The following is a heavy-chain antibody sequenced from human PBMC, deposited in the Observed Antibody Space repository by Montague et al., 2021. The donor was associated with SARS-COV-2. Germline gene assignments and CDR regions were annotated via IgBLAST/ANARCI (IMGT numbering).Heavy chain of an antibody. CDR3: ARGRPESWRISPGLAGLFASVVHSASGMDV. CDR2: IQTSGTS. Sequence: TLSLTCTVSGDSMTSGSHFWTWIRQPAGKGLEWIGHIQTSGTSNYNPSLRDRITLSIDTSRNQFSLELRSVTAADSAVYFCARGRPESWRISPGLAGLFASVVHSASGMDVWGRGTTVIVS. CDR1: GDSMTSGSHF. D-gene: IGHD3-22*01. V-gene: IGHV4-61*09. J-gene: IGHJ6*02.